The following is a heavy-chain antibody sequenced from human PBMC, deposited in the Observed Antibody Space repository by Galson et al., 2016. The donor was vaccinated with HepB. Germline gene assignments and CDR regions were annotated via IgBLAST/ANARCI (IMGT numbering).Heavy chain of an antibody. Sequence: ETLSLTCNVSGDSLSSTNYDWGWIHQPPGGGLEWIGSLYYTDGNTYYNPSLESRVTISVDTSKNLLSLRLSSVTAADTAVYYCATGIAVAGKHYYHYMDVWGKGTPVTVSS. V-gene: IGHV4-39*01. CDR3: ATGIAVAGKHYYHYMDV. D-gene: IGHD6-19*01. CDR2: LYYTDGNT. CDR1: GDSLSSTNYD. J-gene: IGHJ6*03.